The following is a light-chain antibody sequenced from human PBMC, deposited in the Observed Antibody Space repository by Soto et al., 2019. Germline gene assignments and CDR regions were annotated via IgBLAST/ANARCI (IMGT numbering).Light chain of an antibody. CDR1: SSNIGAGYD. J-gene: IGLJ2*01. CDR3: QSYDSSVSKVV. CDR2: GNS. V-gene: IGLV1-40*01. Sequence: QSALTQPPSVSGAPGQRVTISCTGSSSNIGAGYDVHWYQQLPGTAPKLLIYGNSNRPSGVPDRFSGSKSGTSASLAITGHQAEDEADYYCQSYDSSVSKVVFGGGTKVTVL.